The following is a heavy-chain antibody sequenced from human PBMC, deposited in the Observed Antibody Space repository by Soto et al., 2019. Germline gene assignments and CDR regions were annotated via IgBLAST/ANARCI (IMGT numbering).Heavy chain of an antibody. D-gene: IGHD6-19*01. CDR2: ILSDYNT. J-gene: IGHJ4*02. Sequence: EVQLLQSGGGLVQPGGSLTLSCAASGFTFSGYTMTWVRQAPGKVLECVSVILSDYNTYYAESVRSRFTTSRDNSKNTLSLEMNSLRAEDTAVYFCARRTSGYFGYWGQGALVPFSS. CDR3: ARRTSGYFGY. V-gene: IGHV3-23*03. CDR1: GFTFSGYT.